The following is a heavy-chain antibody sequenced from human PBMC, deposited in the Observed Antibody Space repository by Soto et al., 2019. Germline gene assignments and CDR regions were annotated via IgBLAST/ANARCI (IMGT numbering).Heavy chain of an antibody. V-gene: IGHV1-69*04. CDR1: GGTFSSYT. CDR3: AREYYYDSSGYYGPGY. CDR2: IIPILGIA. J-gene: IGHJ4*02. Sequence: GASVKVSCKASGGTFSSYTISWVRQAPGQGLEWMGRIIPILGIANYAQKFQGRVTITADKSTSTAYMELSSLRSEDTAVYYCAREYYYDSSGYYGPGYWGQGTLVTVSS. D-gene: IGHD3-22*01.